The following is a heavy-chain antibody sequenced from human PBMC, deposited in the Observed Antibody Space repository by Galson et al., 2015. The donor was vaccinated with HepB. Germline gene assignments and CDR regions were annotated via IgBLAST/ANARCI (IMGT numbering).Heavy chain of an antibody. CDR1: GFSLDSVAVA. CDR3: AYRSGNRGHSMDV. CDR2: IYWDDDK. D-gene: IGHD5-18*01. V-gene: IGHV2-5*02. J-gene: IGHJ6*04. Sequence: PALVKPTQTLTLTCTFSGFSLDSVAVAVGWIRQPPGEALEWLALIYWDDDKRYSPSLRSRLTITKDTSKNQVVLTTTNVDPADAATYYCAYRSGNRGHSMDVWGKGTTVAVPS.